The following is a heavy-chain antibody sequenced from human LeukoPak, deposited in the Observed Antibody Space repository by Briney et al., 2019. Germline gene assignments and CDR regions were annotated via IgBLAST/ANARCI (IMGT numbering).Heavy chain of an antibody. J-gene: IGHJ6*02. CDR2: IKQDGSEK. CDR3: AREERESGGWDV. Sequence: GGSLRLSCAASRFTFSNYWMSWVRQAPGKGLEWGANIKQDGSEKNYVGSVKGRFTISRDNAKNSLYLQMNSLRVEDTAVYYCAREERESGGWDVWGQGTTVTVSS. D-gene: IGHD1-1*01. V-gene: IGHV3-7*04. CDR1: RFTFSNYW.